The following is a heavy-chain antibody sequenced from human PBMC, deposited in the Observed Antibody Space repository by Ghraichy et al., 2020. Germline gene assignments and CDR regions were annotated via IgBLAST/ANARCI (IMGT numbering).Heavy chain of an antibody. Sequence: SETLSLTCTVSGGSLSSATYYWDWIRQPPGKGLAWIGGIYFSGNTYYNPSLKSRVTISVDRSKNHFSLRLSSVTAADTAVYYCARHFYYDTSGFSHFDLWGRGTLVTVSS. CDR3: ARHFYYDTSGFSHFDL. CDR1: GGSLSSATYY. D-gene: IGHD3-22*01. V-gene: IGHV4-39*01. J-gene: IGHJ2*01. CDR2: IYFSGNT.